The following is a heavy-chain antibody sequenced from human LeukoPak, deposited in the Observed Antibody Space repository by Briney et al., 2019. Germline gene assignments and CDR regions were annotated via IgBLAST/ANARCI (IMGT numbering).Heavy chain of an antibody. V-gene: IGHV3-23*01. J-gene: IGHJ5*02. Sequence: GGSLRLSCAASGFTFSSYGMSWVRQAPGKELEWVSAISGSGGNTYYADSVKGRFTISRDNSKNTLYMQMKSLRAEDTAVYYCAKDLSPAAAWGQGTLVTVSS. CDR2: ISGSGGNT. CDR3: AKDLSPAAA. CDR1: GFTFSSYG. D-gene: IGHD6-25*01.